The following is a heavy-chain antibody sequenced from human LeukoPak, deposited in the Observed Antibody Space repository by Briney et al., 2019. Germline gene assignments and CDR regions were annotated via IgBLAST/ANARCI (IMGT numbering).Heavy chain of an antibody. Sequence: SETLSLTCTVSGGSISSSSYYWGWIRQPPGKGLEWIGSIYYSGSTYYNPSLKSRVTISVDKSKNQFSLKLSSVTAADTAVYYCARDAPAGWYFDLWGRGTLVTVSS. CDR1: GGSISSSSYY. V-gene: IGHV4-39*07. CDR2: IYYSGST. CDR3: ARDAPAGWYFDL. J-gene: IGHJ2*01.